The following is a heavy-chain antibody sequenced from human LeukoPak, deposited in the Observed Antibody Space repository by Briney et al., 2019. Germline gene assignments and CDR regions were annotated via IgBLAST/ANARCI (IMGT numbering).Heavy chain of an antibody. V-gene: IGHV3-21*01. D-gene: IGHD5-24*01. CDR3: ARVLQSQVGMAPSY. CDR1: GFTFSSYS. Sequence: GGSLRLSCAASGFTFSSYSMNWVRQAPGKGLEWVSSISSSSYIYYADSVKGRFTISRDNAKNSLYLQMNSLRAEDTAVYYCARVLQSQVGMAPSYWGQGTLVTVCS. J-gene: IGHJ4*02. CDR2: ISSSSYI.